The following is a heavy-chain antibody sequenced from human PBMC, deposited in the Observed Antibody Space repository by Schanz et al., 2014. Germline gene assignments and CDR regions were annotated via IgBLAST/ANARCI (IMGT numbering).Heavy chain of an antibody. CDR2: LFYGGSK. V-gene: IGHV4-39*01. Sequence: QLQMQTSGPGLVRPWETLSLTCTVSGGSISDSGAYWGWFRQTPGKGLEWIANLFYGGSKYYNPAFESRVTMSVDASNTQSSRRWGSVTAADTGVYYCARHNRVWFGKEGWWGQGTLVTVSS. CDR3: ARHNRVWFGKEGW. D-gene: IGHD3-10*01. J-gene: IGHJ4*02. CDR1: GGSISDSGAY.